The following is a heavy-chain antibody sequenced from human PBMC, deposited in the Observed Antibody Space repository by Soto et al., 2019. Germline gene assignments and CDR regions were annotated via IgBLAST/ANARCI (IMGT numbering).Heavy chain of an antibody. CDR1: GFTFSDYY. D-gene: IGHD3-22*01. J-gene: IGHJ4*02. CDR2: ISSSGSTI. CDR3: ARCRSADDSSDPIDY. Sequence: GGSLRLSCAASGFTFSDYYMSWIRQAPGKGLEWVSYISSSGSTIYYADSVKGRFTISRDNAKNSLYLQMNSLRAEDTAVYYCARCRSADDSSDPIDYWGQGTLVTVSS. V-gene: IGHV3-11*01.